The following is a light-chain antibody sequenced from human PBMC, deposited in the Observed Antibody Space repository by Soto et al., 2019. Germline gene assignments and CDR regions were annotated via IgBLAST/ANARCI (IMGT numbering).Light chain of an antibody. J-gene: IGLJ3*02. V-gene: IGLV2-14*01. Sequence: QSALTQPASVSGSPGQSITISCTGTTSDAGGYNSVSWYQQHPGTDPQLMIYDVSYRPSGVSTRLSGSKSGNMASLTISGLKGDDEADYFCSSYSSTGTRVFGGGTKRTVL. CDR3: SSYSSTGTRV. CDR2: DVS. CDR1: TSDAGGYNS.